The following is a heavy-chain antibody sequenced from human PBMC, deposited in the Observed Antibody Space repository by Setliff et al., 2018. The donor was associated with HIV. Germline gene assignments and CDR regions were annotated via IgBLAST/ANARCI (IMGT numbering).Heavy chain of an antibody. D-gene: IGHD6-13*01. V-gene: IGHV4-59*11. CDR2: IYYSGST. Sequence: PSETLSLTCSVSGGSISNHYWSWIRQPPGKGLEWIGYIYYSGSTNYNPSLKSRVTISVDTSKNQFSLKLSSVTAADTAVYYCARGSKAAELFDYWGQGTLVTVSS. J-gene: IGHJ4*02. CDR3: ARGSKAAELFDY. CDR1: GGSISNHY.